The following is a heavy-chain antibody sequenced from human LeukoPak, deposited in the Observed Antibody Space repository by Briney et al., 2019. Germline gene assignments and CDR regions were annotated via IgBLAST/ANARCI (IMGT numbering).Heavy chain of an antibody. Sequence: SETLSLTCTVSGGSISSYYWSWIRQPAGKGLEWIGLVYSSGITNYIPSLKSRVTMSVDTSTNQFSLRLSSVTAADTAVYYCARGSGYGYNTFDYWAQGIVVIVSS. CDR1: GGSISSYY. CDR3: ARGSGYGYNTFDY. CDR2: VYSSGIT. J-gene: IGHJ4*02. D-gene: IGHD5-18*01. V-gene: IGHV4-4*07.